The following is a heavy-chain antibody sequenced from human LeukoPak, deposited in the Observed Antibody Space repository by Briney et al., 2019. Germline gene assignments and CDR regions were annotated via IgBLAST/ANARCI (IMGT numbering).Heavy chain of an antibody. V-gene: IGHV4-4*07. Sequence: PSETLSLPCTVSGDSISSYYWSWIRHPAGKGLEWIGRIYTSGSTNYNPSLKSRVTMSVDTSKNQFSLKLSSVTAADTAVYYCARAIFGVVTPSSWFDPGGQGTLVTVSS. CDR2: IYTSGST. D-gene: IGHD3-3*02. CDR3: ARAIFGVVTPSSWFDP. J-gene: IGHJ5*02. CDR1: GDSISSYY.